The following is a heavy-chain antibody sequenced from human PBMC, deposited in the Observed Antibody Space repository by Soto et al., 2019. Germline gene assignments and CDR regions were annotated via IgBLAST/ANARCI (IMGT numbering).Heavy chain of an antibody. Sequence: QVQLVQSGAEVKKPGSSVKVSCKASGGTFSSYAISWVRQAPGQGLEWMGGIIPIFGTANYAQKFQGRVTITADESTSTAYMELSGLRSEDTAVYYCATEGYCTNGVCHIDYWGQGTLVTVSS. J-gene: IGHJ4*02. CDR1: GGTFSSYA. CDR2: IIPIFGTA. V-gene: IGHV1-69*01. D-gene: IGHD2-8*01. CDR3: ATEGYCTNGVCHIDY.